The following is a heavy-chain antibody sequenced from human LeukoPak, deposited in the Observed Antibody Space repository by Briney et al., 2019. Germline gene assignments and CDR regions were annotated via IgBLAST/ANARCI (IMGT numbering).Heavy chain of an antibody. CDR1: GYTFTSYD. Sequence: GASVKVSCKASGYTFTSYDINWVRQATGQGLEWMGWMNPNSGNTGYAQKFQGRVTITRNTSISTAYMELSSLRSEDTAVYYCARTEIGELGKLDYWGQGTLVTVSS. V-gene: IGHV1-8*03. CDR2: MNPNSGNT. J-gene: IGHJ4*02. CDR3: ARTEIGELGKLDY. D-gene: IGHD3-10*01.